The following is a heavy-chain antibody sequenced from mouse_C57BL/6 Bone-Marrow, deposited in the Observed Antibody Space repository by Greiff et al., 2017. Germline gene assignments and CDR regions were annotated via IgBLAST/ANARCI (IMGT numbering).Heavy chain of an antibody. Sequence: EVQLVESGGGLVQPGASLKLSCESNDYEFPSHDMSWVRKTPEKRLELVTDINRDGGRTYYPDTMESRFIISRDNNKKTLYLQLSSLRSEDTALYYCARHCDYWGQGTTLTVSA. CDR2: INRDGGRT. CDR3: ARHCDY. J-gene: IGHJ2*01. V-gene: IGHV5-2*01. CDR1: DYEFPSHD.